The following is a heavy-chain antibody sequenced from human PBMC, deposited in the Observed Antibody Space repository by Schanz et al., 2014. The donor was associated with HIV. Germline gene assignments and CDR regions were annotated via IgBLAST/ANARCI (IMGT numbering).Heavy chain of an antibody. Sequence: QVQLQQWGAGLLKPSETLSLTCAVYGESLSGYYWTWIRQPPKKGLEWIGEINHSGSTNYTPSLKSRVTISVDTSQNQFSLKLSSVTAADTAVYYCARGLVNCSGGSCYSGWFDPWGQGTLVTVSS. CDR1: GESLSGYY. CDR3: ARGLVNCSGGSCYSGWFDP. V-gene: IGHV4-34*02. J-gene: IGHJ5*02. CDR2: INHSGST. D-gene: IGHD2-15*01.